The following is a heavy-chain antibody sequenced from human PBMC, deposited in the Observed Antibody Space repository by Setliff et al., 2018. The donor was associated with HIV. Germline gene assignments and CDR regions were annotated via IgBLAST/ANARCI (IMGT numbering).Heavy chain of an antibody. CDR1: GFTFSNYW. J-gene: IGHJ4*02. V-gene: IGHV3-7*03. CDR2: IKQDGSEK. D-gene: IGHD3-10*01. CDR3: ARAQWVRLHRRPDEGAAH. Sequence: TGGSLRLSCAASGFTFSNYWMSWVRQAPGKGLEWVANIKQDGSEKYYVDSVKGRFTISRDNAKKSLYLQMNSLRAEDTALYYCARAQWVRLHRRPDEGAAHWGQGTLVTVSS.